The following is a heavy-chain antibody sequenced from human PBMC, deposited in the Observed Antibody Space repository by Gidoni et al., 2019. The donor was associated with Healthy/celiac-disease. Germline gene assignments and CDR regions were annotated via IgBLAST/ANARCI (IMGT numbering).Heavy chain of an antibody. V-gene: IGHV3-23*01. Sequence: EVQLLESGGGLVQPGGSLRLSCAASGFTFSSYAMSWVRQAPGKGLEWVSAISGSGGSTYYADSVKGRFTISRDNSKNTLYLQMNSLRAEDTAVYYCAKGLAYCGGDCSITDDAFDIWGQGTMVTVSS. CDR3: AKGLAYCGGDCSITDDAFDI. D-gene: IGHD2-21*02. CDR2: ISGSGGST. J-gene: IGHJ3*02. CDR1: GFTFSSYA.